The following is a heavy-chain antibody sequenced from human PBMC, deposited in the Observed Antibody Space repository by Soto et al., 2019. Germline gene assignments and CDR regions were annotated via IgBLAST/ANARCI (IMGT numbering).Heavy chain of an antibody. CDR2: IYYSGST. D-gene: IGHD1-7*01. CDR3: ARLITGTTGNFDY. Sequence: SETLSLTCTVSGGSISSYYWSWIRQPPGKGLEWIGYIYYSGSTNYNPSLKSRVTISVDTSKNQFSLKLSSVTAADTAVYYCARLITGTTGNFDYWGHGTLVTVSS. CDR1: GGSISSYY. J-gene: IGHJ4*01. V-gene: IGHV4-59*08.